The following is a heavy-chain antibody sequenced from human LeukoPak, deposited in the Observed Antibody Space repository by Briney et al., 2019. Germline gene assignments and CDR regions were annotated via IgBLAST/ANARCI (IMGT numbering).Heavy chain of an antibody. CDR1: GFTLSSYA. CDR3: AKNYYVWGCYRPPHFDY. Sequence: GGSLRLSCAASGFTLSSYAMSWVRQAPGTGLEWVSAISGSGGSTYYADSVKGRFTISRDNSKNTLYLQMNSLRAEDTAVYYCAKNYYVWGCYRPPHFDYWGQGTLVTVSS. D-gene: IGHD3-16*02. V-gene: IGHV3-23*01. J-gene: IGHJ4*02. CDR2: ISGSGGST.